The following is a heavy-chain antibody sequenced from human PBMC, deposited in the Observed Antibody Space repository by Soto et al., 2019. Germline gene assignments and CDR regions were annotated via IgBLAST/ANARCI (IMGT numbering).Heavy chain of an antibody. CDR3: ARGGVLWFGELFSYYYGMDV. J-gene: IGHJ6*02. V-gene: IGHV4-34*01. CDR1: GGSFSGYY. Sequence: SETLSLTCAVYGGSFSGYYWSWIRQPPGKGLEWIGEINHSGSTNYNPSLKSRVTISVDTSKNQFSLKLSSVTAADTAVYYCARGGVLWFGELFSYYYGMDVWGQGTTVTVSS. D-gene: IGHD3-10*01. CDR2: INHSGST.